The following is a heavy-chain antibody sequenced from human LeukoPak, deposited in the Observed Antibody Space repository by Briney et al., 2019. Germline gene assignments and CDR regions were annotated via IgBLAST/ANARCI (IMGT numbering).Heavy chain of an antibody. V-gene: IGHV4-39*07. J-gene: IGHJ4*02. Sequence: SETLSLTCTVSGGSISSSNFYWGWIRQPPGKGLEWIGRIYTSGSTNYNPSLKSRVTMSVDTSKNQFSLKLSSVTAADTAVYYCARDLAVAGLDYWGQGTLVTVSS. CDR2: IYTSGST. D-gene: IGHD6-19*01. CDR3: ARDLAVAGLDY. CDR1: GGSISSSNFY.